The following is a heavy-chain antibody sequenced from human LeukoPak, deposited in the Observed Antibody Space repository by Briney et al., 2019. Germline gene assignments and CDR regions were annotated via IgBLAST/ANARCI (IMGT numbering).Heavy chain of an antibody. J-gene: IGHJ4*02. D-gene: IGHD5-18*01. Sequence: GGSLRLSCAASGFTFSSYGMSWVRQAPGKGLVWVSHINGDGSATIYADSVKGRFTISRDNAKNTLYLQMNSLRAEDTAVYYCARGSGYSYGSFDYWDQGTLVTVSS. V-gene: IGHV3-74*01. CDR2: INGDGSAT. CDR3: ARGSGYSYGSFDY. CDR1: GFTFSSYG.